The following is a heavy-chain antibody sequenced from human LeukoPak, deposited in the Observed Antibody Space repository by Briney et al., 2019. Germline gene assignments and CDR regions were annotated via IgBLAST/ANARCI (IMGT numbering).Heavy chain of an antibody. J-gene: IGHJ5*02. CDR1: GGTFSSYA. V-gene: IGHV1-69*13. CDR2: IIPIFGTA. Sequence: ASVKVSCKASGGTFSSYAISWVRQAPGQGLEWMGGIIPIFGTANYAQKFQGRVTITADESTSTAYMELSRLRSDDTAVYYCARAYYYGSGSYYNRPNWFDPWGQGTLVTVSS. CDR3: ARAYYYGSGSYYNRPNWFDP. D-gene: IGHD3-10*01.